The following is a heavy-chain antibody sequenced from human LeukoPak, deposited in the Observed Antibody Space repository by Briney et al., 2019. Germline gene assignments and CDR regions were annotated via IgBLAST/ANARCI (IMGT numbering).Heavy chain of an antibody. CDR3: ARQEGSGSYYGINDAFDI. CDR1: VYSISSGYY. CDR2: IDHSGST. Sequence: SETLSLTCAVSVYSISSGYYWGWIRQPPGKGLEWIGSIDHSGSTYYNPSLKSQVTISVDTYKNQFSLKLSSVTAADTAVYYYARQEGSGSYYGINDAFDIWGQGAMVTVSS. J-gene: IGHJ3*02. D-gene: IGHD1-26*01. V-gene: IGHV4-38-2*01.